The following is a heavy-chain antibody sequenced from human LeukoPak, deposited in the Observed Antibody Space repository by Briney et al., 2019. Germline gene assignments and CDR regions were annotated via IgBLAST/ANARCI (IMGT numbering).Heavy chain of an antibody. J-gene: IGHJ4*02. CDR3: ARPYYDFWRSYYFDY. CDR1: GGSISSYY. CDR2: IYHSGST. Sequence: SETLSLTCTVSGGSISSYYWSWIRQPPGKGLEWIGSIYHSGSTYYNPFLKSRVTISVDTSKNQFSLKLSSVTAADTAVYYCARPYYDFWRSYYFDYWGQGTLVTVSS. V-gene: IGHV4-59*08. D-gene: IGHD3-3*01.